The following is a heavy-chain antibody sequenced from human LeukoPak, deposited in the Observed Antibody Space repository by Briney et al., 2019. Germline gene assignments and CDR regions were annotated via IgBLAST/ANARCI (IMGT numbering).Heavy chain of an antibody. D-gene: IGHD2-15*01. V-gene: IGHV4-61*05. CDR1: GGSISSSSYY. Sequence: SETLSLTCTVSGGSISSSSYYWGWIRQPPGKGLEWIGYIYYSGSTNYNPSLKSRVTISVDTSKNQFSLKLSSVTAADTAVYYCARTFTPPPYYFDYWGQGTLVTVSS. J-gene: IGHJ4*02. CDR3: ARTFTPPPYYFDY. CDR2: IYYSGST.